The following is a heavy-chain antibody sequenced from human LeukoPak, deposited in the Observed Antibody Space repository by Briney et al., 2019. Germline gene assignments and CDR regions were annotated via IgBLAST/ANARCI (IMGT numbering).Heavy chain of an antibody. CDR3: ARSAGYCSGGSCYTWKYFDY. D-gene: IGHD2-15*01. Sequence: GGSLRLSCAASGFTFSSYGMHWVRQAPGKGLEWVAFIRYDGSNKYYADSVKGRFTISRDNAKNSLYLQMNSLRAEDTAVYYCARSAGYCSGGSCYTWKYFDYWGQGTLVTVSS. CDR1: GFTFSSYG. J-gene: IGHJ4*02. V-gene: IGHV3-30*02. CDR2: IRYDGSNK.